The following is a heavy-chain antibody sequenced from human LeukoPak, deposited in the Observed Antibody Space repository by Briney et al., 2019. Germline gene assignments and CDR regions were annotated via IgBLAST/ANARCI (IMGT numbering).Heavy chain of an antibody. CDR1: GGSISSGGYS. CDR2: IAYSGST. J-gene: IGHJ6*02. V-gene: IGHV4-61*08. D-gene: IGHD5-24*01. Sequence: PSQTLSLTCAVSGGSISSGGYSWSWIRQPPGKGLEWIGYIAYSGSTNYNPSLKSRVTISVDTSNNQFSLKLTSVTAADTAVYYCARDLEMATPWYYGMDAWGQGTTVTVSS. CDR3: ARDLEMATPWYYGMDA.